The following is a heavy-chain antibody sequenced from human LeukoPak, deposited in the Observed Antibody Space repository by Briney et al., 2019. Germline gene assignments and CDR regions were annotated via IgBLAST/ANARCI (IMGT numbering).Heavy chain of an antibody. D-gene: IGHD5-24*01. V-gene: IGHV4-59*01. Sequence: SETLSLTCTVSGGSISSYYWSWIRQPPGKGLEWIGYIYYSGSTNYNPSLKSRVTISVDTSKNQFSLKLSSVTAADTAVYYCARGGLRDGYNSDYYMDVWGKGTTVTISS. J-gene: IGHJ6*03. CDR3: ARGGLRDGYNSDYYMDV. CDR2: IYYSGST. CDR1: GGSISSYY.